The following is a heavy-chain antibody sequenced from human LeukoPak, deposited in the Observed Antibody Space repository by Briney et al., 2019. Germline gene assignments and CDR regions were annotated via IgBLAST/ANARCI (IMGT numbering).Heavy chain of an antibody. CDR2: INPNSGGT. J-gene: IGHJ4*02. V-gene: IGHV1-2*02. CDR3: ARVVGGSGSYRAQGTDY. Sequence: ASVKVSCKASGYTFTGYYMHWVRQAPGQGLEWMGWINPNSGGTNYAQKFQGRVTMTRDTSISTAYVELSRLRSDDTAVYYCARVVGGSGSYRAQGTDYWGQGTLVTVSS. D-gene: IGHD1-26*01. CDR1: GYTFTGYY.